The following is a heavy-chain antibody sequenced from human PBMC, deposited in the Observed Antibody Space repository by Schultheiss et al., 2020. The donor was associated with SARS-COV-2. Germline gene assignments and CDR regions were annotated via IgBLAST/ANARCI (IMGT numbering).Heavy chain of an antibody. V-gene: IGHV4-59*08. D-gene: IGHD1-26*01. J-gene: IGHJ4*02. Sequence: SETLSLTCTVSGGSITYYYWSWVRQPPGKGLEWIGEIYHSGSTNYNPSLKSRVTISVDTSKNQFSLKLSSVTAADTAVYYCATPPTSGSVSEYWGQGTLVTVSS. CDR3: ATPPTSGSVSEY. CDR2: IYHSGST. CDR1: GGSITYYY.